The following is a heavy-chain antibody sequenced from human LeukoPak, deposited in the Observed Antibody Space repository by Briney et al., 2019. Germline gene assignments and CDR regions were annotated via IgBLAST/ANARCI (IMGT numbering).Heavy chain of an antibody. J-gene: IGHJ6*03. V-gene: IGHV3-21*01. CDR3: ARDSKYSSSSSYYYYYYMDV. CDR2: ISSSSSYI. D-gene: IGHD6-6*01. Sequence: GGSLRLSCAASGFTFSSCSMNWVRQAPGKGLEWVSSISSSSSYIYYADSVKGRFTISRDNAKNSLYLQMNSLRAEDTAVYYCARDSKYSSSSSYYYYYYMDVWAKGTTVTVSS. CDR1: GFTFSSCS.